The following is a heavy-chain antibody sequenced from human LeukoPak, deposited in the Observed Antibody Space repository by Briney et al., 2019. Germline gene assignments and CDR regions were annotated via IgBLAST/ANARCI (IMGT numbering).Heavy chain of an antibody. CDR3: ARSIAARLYWFDP. V-gene: IGHV3-64*01. J-gene: IGHJ5*02. Sequence: PGGSLRLSCAASGFTFSSYDMHWVRQAPGKGLEYVSAISSNGGSTYYANSVKGRFTISRDNSKNTLYLQMGSLRAEDMVVYYCARSIAARLYWFDPWGQGTLVTVSS. CDR1: GFTFSSYD. D-gene: IGHD6-6*01. CDR2: ISSNGGST.